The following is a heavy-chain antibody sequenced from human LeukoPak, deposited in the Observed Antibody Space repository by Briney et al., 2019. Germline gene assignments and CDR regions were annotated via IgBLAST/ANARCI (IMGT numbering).Heavy chain of an antibody. D-gene: IGHD3/OR15-3a*01. CDR2: ISRSSTYI. CDR3: ARFETRGTGDFDN. CDR1: GFTFSYYS. J-gene: IGHJ4*02. V-gene: IGHV3-21*01. Sequence: GGSLRLSCVGSGFTFSYYSMNWLRQAPGKALEWVASISRSSTYIVYADSVKGRFTISRDDAENSVYLQMNSLRVEDTAVYYCARFETRGTGDFDNWGQGTLVTVSS.